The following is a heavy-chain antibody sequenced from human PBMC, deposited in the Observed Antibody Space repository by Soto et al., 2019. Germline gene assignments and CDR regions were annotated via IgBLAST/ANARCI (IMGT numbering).Heavy chain of an antibody. CDR2: IYYNGST. Sequence: QVQLQESGPGLVKPSETLSLTCTVSGGSISNYYWSWIRQPPGKGLEWIGYIYYNGSTRYKPSLKSRVTISVDTPNNQLSQKLNSVTAADTAMYSCARRDSSSWFLDYWGQGTLVTVSS. CDR3: ARRDSSSWFLDY. CDR1: GGSISNYY. D-gene: IGHD6-13*01. V-gene: IGHV4-59*08. J-gene: IGHJ4*02.